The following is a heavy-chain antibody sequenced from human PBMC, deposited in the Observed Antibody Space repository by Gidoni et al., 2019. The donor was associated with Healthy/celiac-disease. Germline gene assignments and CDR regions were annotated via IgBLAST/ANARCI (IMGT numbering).Heavy chain of an antibody. V-gene: IGHV1-69*01. D-gene: IGHD3-3*01. CDR3: ARSSRPGSGFPAPLADY. CDR1: GGTFSSYA. CDR2: IIPILGTA. Sequence: QVQLVQSGAEVNKPGSSVKVSCKASGGTFSSYAISWVRQAPGQGLEWMGGIIPILGTANYAQKCRGRVTITADESTSTAYMELSSLRSEDTAVYYCARSSRPGSGFPAPLADYWGQGTLVTVSS. J-gene: IGHJ4*02.